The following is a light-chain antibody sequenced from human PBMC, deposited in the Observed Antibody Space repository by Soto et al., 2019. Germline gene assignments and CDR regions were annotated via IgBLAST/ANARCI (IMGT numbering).Light chain of an antibody. CDR1: SSNIGSNT. Sequence: QSVLTQPPSASGTPGQRVTISCSGSSSNIGSNTVNWYQQLPGTAPKLLIYSNNQRPSGVPDRFSGSKSGTSASLAISGPQSEDEADYYCAAWDDSLNGYGFGTGTKVTVL. CDR3: AAWDDSLNGYG. CDR2: SNN. V-gene: IGLV1-44*01. J-gene: IGLJ1*01.